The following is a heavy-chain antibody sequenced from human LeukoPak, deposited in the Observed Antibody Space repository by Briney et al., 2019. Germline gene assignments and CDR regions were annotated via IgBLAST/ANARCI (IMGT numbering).Heavy chain of an antibody. CDR3: AKDLLTPDRGDIVVVVAATPSDY. CDR2: ISGSGGST. V-gene: IGHV3-23*01. CDR1: GFTFSSYG. J-gene: IGHJ4*02. D-gene: IGHD2-15*01. Sequence: QTGGSLRLSCAASGFTFSSYGMSWVRQAPGKGLEWVSAISGSGGSTYYADSVKGRFTISRDNSKNTLYLQMNSLRAEDTAVYYCAKDLLTPDRGDIVVVVAATPSDYWGQGTLVTVSS.